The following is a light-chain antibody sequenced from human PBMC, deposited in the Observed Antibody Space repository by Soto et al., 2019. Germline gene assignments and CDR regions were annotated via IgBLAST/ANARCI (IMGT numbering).Light chain of an antibody. V-gene: IGLV2-14*01. Sequence: QSALTQAAAVSGSPGQSITISCTGTSSDVGGYDYVSWYQQHPGKAPKLMIYEVSNRPSGVSNRFSGSKSGNTASLTISGLQAEDEADYYCSSYTISSTSHVVFGGGTKVTVL. CDR1: SSDVGGYDY. J-gene: IGLJ2*01. CDR2: EVS. CDR3: SSYTISSTSHVV.